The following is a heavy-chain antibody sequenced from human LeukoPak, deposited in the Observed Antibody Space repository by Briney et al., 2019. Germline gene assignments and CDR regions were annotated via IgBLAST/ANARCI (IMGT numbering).Heavy chain of an antibody. Sequence: SETLSLTCTVSGGSISSSNYYWGWIRQPPGKGLEWIGNLYYSGSTYYNPSLKSRVTISVDTSKNQFSLKLSSVTAADTAVYYCARDCWRYSGSYRGFDPWGQGTLVTVSS. J-gene: IGHJ5*02. D-gene: IGHD1-26*01. CDR3: ARDCWRYSGSYRGFDP. CDR2: LYYSGST. CDR1: GGSISSSNYY. V-gene: IGHV4-39*07.